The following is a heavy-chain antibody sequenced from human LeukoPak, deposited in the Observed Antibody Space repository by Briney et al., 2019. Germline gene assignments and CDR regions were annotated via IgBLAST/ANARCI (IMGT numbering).Heavy chain of an antibody. Sequence: GSLRLSCAASGFTFSSYWMSWVRQAPGKGLEWIGSIYYSGSTYYNPSLKSRVTISVDTSKNQFSLKLSSVTAADTAVYYCARHPMSDILTGYSLFDYWGQGTLVTVSS. V-gene: IGHV4-39*01. J-gene: IGHJ4*02. D-gene: IGHD3-9*01. CDR2: IYYSGST. CDR1: GFTFSSYW. CDR3: ARHPMSDILTGYSLFDY.